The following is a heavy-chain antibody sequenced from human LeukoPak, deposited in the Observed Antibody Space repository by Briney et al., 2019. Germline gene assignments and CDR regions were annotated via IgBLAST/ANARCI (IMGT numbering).Heavy chain of an antibody. D-gene: IGHD3-10*01. Sequence: GGSLRLSCAASGFTFSSYWMHWVRQASGKGLVWVSRINSDGSSTSYADSVKGRFTISRDNAKNTLYLQMNSLRAEDTAVYYCARERDGSGSPSDYWGQGTLVTVSS. CDR3: ARERDGSGSPSDY. V-gene: IGHV3-74*01. J-gene: IGHJ4*02. CDR2: INSDGSST. CDR1: GFTFSSYW.